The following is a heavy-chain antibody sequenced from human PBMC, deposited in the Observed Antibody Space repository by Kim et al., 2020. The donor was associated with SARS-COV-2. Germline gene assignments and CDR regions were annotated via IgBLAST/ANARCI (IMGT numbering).Heavy chain of an antibody. V-gene: IGHV4-39*01. CDR2: IYYSEST. CDR3: ARHFDEYVWGKYRIDN. J-gene: IGHJ4*02. D-gene: IGHD3-16*02. CDR1: GGSIYSLTYY. Sequence: SETLSLTCSVSGGSIYSLTYYWGWIRQPPGKELEWIGSIYYSESTYYNPSLKSRVTISIDTSKNHFYLRLTSVTAADTAVYFCARHFDEYVWGKYRIDNWGQGTQVTVSS.